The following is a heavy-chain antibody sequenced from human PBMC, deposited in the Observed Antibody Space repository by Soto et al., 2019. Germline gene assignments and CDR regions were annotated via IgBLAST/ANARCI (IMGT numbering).Heavy chain of an antibody. CDR3: ARDRHYENHTFYYLKYYFDY. D-gene: IGHD3-22*01. CDR1: GGTFSSFP. V-gene: IGHV1-69*01. J-gene: IGHJ4*02. Sequence: QVQLVQSGTEVKKPGSSVKVSCKTSGGTFSSFPIAWVRQAPGQGLEWVGGIIPFLGAPSYAQTLQGRVTITADESTSAAYLELSSLRSDDTAVYFCARDRHYENHTFYYLKYYFDYWGQGTLVTVSS. CDR2: IIPFLGAP.